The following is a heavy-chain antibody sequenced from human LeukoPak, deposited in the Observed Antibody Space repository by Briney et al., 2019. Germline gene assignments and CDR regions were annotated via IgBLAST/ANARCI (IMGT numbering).Heavy chain of an antibody. J-gene: IGHJ6*02. Sequence: PGRSLRLSCAASGFTFSSYAMHWVRQAPGKGLEWVAVISYEGSNKYYADSVKGRFTISRDNSKNTLYLQMNSLRAEDTAVYYCARDPIVVVPAAMVGYYYYGMDVWGQGTTVTVSS. D-gene: IGHD2-2*01. V-gene: IGHV3-30*04. CDR3: ARDPIVVVPAAMVGYYYYGMDV. CDR2: ISYEGSNK. CDR1: GFTFSSYA.